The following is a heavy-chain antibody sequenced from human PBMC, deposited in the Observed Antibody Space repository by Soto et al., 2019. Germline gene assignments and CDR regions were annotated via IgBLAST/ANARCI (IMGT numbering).Heavy chain of an antibody. CDR1: GFTFSSYG. Sequence: GGSLRLSCAASGFTFSSYGMHWVRQVPGKGLEWVAVISYDGRNKYYADSVKGRFPISRDNSKNTLYLQMNSLRAEDTAVYYCAKLEDGLGGDYWGQGTLVTVSS. V-gene: IGHV3-30*18. D-gene: IGHD3-16*01. J-gene: IGHJ4*02. CDR2: ISYDGRNK. CDR3: AKLEDGLGGDY.